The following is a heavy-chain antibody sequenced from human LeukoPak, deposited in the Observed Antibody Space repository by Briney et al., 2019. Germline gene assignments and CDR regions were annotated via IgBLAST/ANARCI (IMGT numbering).Heavy chain of an antibody. CDR1: GFSFSGSA. J-gene: IGHJ4*02. CDR3: AKDGVGSSGPFSY. CDR2: IKSKANNYAT. V-gene: IGHV3-73*01. D-gene: IGHD6-19*01. Sequence: GGSLRLSCAASGFSFSGSAMHWVRQASGKGLEWVGRIKSKANNYATAYAASVKGRFTVSRDDSKNTAYLQMNSLRAEDTALYYCAKDGVGSSGPFSYWGQGTLVTVSS.